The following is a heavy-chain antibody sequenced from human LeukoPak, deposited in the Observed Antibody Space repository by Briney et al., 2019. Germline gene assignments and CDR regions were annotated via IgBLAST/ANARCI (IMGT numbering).Heavy chain of an antibody. V-gene: IGHV3-23*01. Sequence: GGSLRLSCVASGFTFSTFAMNWVRQAPGKGLEWVSTISETGRSTYYADSVKGQFTISRENSKNTLYLQMNSLRAEDTAVYYCAKDRGYSYGISEYWGQGTLVTVSS. D-gene: IGHD5-18*01. J-gene: IGHJ4*02. CDR2: ISETGRST. CDR3: AKDRGYSYGISEY. CDR1: GFTFSTFA.